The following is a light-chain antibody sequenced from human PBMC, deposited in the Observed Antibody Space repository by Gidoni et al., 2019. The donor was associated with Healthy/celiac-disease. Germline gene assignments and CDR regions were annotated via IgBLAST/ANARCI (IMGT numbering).Light chain of an antibody. Sequence: ITHSPSSLSASVGDRVTITCQASQVISNYLNWYQQKPGKAPKLLIYAASNLETGVPSRFSGSGSGTDFTFTISSLQPEDIATYYCQQYDNLPLTFGGGTKVEIK. V-gene: IGKV1-33*01. J-gene: IGKJ4*01. CDR2: AAS. CDR3: QQYDNLPLT. CDR1: QVISNY.